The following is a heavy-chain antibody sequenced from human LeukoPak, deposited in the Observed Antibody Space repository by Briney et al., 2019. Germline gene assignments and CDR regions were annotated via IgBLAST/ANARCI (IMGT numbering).Heavy chain of an antibody. Sequence: ASVKVSCKASGYTFTDYYMHWVRQAPGQGLEWMGWINPNSGDTNYAQKFQGRVTMTRDTSISTASMELSRLRSDDTAVYFCARDGYGGNSFDYWGQGTLVTVSS. J-gene: IGHJ4*02. D-gene: IGHD4-23*01. CDR3: ARDGYGGNSFDY. CDR1: GYTFTDYY. V-gene: IGHV1-2*02. CDR2: INPNSGDT.